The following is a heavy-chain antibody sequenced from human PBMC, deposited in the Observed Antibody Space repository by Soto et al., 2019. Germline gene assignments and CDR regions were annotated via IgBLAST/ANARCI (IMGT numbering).Heavy chain of an antibody. V-gene: IGHV4-31*03. Sequence: SETLSLTCTVSGGSISSGGYYWSWIRQHPGKGLEWIGYIYYSGSTYYNPSLKSRVTISVDTSKNQFSLKLSSVTAADTAVYYCAILRTTVTTEFDYWGQGTLVNVSS. J-gene: IGHJ4*02. CDR1: GGSISSGGYY. D-gene: IGHD4-17*01. CDR3: AILRTTVTTEFDY. CDR2: IYYSGST.